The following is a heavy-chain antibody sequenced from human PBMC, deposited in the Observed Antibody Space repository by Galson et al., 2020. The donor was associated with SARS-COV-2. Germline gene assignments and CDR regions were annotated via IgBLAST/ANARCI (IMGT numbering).Heavy chain of an antibody. CDR1: GGSISSGGYY. J-gene: IGHJ6*03. CDR2: IYYSGST. V-gene: IGHV4-31*03. D-gene: IGHD3-22*01. CDR3: ASLHYYDSSGWGGGYYYYYMDV. Sequence: SETLSLTCTVSGGSISSGGYYWSWIRQHPGKGLEWIGYIYYSGSTYYNPSLKSRVTISVDTSKNQFSLKLSSVTAADTAVYYCASLHYYDSSGWGGGYYYYYMDVWGKGTTVTVSS.